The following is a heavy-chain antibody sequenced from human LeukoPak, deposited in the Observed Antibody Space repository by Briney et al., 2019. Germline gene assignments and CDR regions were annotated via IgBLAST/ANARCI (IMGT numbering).Heavy chain of an antibody. CDR3: ARSYSYYYYYYMDV. V-gene: IGHV4-59*01. D-gene: IGHD5-18*01. J-gene: IGHJ6*03. Sequence: SETLPLTCTVSGGSISSYYWSWIRQPPGKGLEWIGYIYYSGSTNYNPSLKSRVTISVDTSKNQFSLKLSSVTAADTAVYYCARSYSYYYYYYMDVWGKGTTVTVSS. CDR2: IYYSGST. CDR1: GGSISSYY.